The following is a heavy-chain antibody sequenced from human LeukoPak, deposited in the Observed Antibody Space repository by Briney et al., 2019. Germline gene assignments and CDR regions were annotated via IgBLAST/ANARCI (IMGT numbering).Heavy chain of an antibody. J-gene: IGHJ4*02. CDR1: GFTFSSYS. Sequence: GGSLRLSCAASGFTFSSYSMNWVRQAPGKGLEWVSSISSSSSYIYYADSVKGRFTISGDNAKNSLYLQMNSLRAEDTAVYYCARDKKEWQWLSDFDYWGQGTLVTVSS. CDR2: ISSSSSYI. D-gene: IGHD6-19*01. CDR3: ARDKKEWQWLSDFDY. V-gene: IGHV3-21*01.